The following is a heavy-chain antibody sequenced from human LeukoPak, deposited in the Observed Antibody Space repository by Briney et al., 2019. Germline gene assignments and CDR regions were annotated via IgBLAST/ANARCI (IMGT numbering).Heavy chain of an antibody. CDR2: IRSKPNNYAT. D-gene: IGHD3-22*01. CDR3: SRRSSDDSSGYYFD. CDR1: GFTFSGSA. V-gene: IGHV3-73*01. J-gene: IGHJ4*02. Sequence: GSLRLSCAASGFTFSGSAMHWVRQASGKGLEWGGRIRSKPNNYATAYAASVKGRFSISRDDSKNTTYLQMNSLKTEDTAVYYCSRRSSDDSSGYYFDWGQGALVTVSS.